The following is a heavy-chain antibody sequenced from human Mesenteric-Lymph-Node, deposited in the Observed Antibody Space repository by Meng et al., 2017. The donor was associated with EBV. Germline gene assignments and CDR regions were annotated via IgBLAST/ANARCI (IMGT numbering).Heavy chain of an antibody. Sequence: QGQLVQSGAEVRKPGSSVKVSCKTSGGTFTSYAISWVRQAPGQGLEWMGGILPIFGTANYAQKFQGRVTITADKSTSTAYMELSSLRSEDTAVYYCAVNLNCRGGSCYLFDYWGQGTLVTVSS. CDR3: AVNLNCRGGSCYLFDY. V-gene: IGHV1-69*06. CDR1: GGTFTSYA. CDR2: ILPIFGTA. D-gene: IGHD2-15*01. J-gene: IGHJ4*02.